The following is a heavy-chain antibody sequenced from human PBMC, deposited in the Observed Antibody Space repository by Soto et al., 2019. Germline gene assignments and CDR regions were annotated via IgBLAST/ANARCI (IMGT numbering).Heavy chain of an antibody. V-gene: IGHV1-18*01. J-gene: IGHJ4*02. CDR2: ISAYNGNT. Sequence: QVHLVPSGAAGKKPGASVKVSCKASCYTFLNYGFTWVRHAPGQGHEWMVWISAYNGNTHYVQQLQGRVTLTTDTSTSTAYMELRSLRSDDTAVYYCARDSITGRTYHHFWGQGTQVTVSS. D-gene: IGHD1-20*01. CDR1: CYTFLNYG. CDR3: ARDSITGRTYHHF.